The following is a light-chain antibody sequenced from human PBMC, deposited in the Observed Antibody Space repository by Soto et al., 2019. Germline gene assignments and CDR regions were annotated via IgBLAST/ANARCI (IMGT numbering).Light chain of an antibody. Sequence: EIVLTQSPATLSLCPGERATLSCRASQSVSSYLAWYQQKPVQAPRLLIYDASNRATGIPARFSGSGSGTAFTLTISSLEPEDFAVYYCQQRSNLLTFGRGPKVEIK. V-gene: IGKV3-11*01. CDR2: DAS. CDR3: QQRSNLLT. CDR1: QSVSSY. J-gene: IGKJ4*01.